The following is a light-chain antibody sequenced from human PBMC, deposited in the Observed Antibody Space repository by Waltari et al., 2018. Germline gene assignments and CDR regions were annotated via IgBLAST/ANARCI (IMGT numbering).Light chain of an antibody. CDR3: CSYAGRNTHVV. Sequence: QSALTQPASVSGSPGQSITISCTGTSSDVGSYHLVSWYQQHPGKAPKLMISEVTKRPSGVSNRFSGSKAGNTASLTISGLQAEDEADYYCCSYAGRNTHVVFGGGTKLTVL. CDR1: SSDVGSYHL. J-gene: IGLJ2*01. CDR2: EVT. V-gene: IGLV2-23*02.